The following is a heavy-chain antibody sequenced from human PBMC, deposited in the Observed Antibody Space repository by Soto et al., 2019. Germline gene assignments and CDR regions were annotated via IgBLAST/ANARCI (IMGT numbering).Heavy chain of an antibody. CDR3: ARPDIVAAIGGALDC. J-gene: IGHJ4*02. CDR1: GFTFSNYG. D-gene: IGHD5-12*01. V-gene: IGHV3-33*01. Sequence: QVQLVESGGGVVQPGRSLRLSCEASGFTFSNYGMHWVRQAPGKGLEWVAVIWNDGTSRYYADSVKGRFTISRDNSKNTLFSQMNNLRAEDTAVYYCARPDIVAAIGGALDCWGQGTLVTVSS. CDR2: IWNDGTSR.